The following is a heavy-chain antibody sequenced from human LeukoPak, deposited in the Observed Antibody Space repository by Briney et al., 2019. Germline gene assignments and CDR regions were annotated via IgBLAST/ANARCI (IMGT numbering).Heavy chain of an antibody. CDR2: FDPEDGET. CDR3: ATDFNCSGGSCYGAQSDL. V-gene: IGHV1-24*01. D-gene: IGHD2-15*01. CDR1: GYTLTELS. Sequence: ASVKVSCKVSGYTLTELSMHWVRQAPGKGLEWMGGFDPEDGETIYAQKFQGRVTMTEDTSTDTAYMELSSLRSEDTAVYYCATDFNCSGGSCYGAQSDLWGRGTLVTVSS. J-gene: IGHJ2*01.